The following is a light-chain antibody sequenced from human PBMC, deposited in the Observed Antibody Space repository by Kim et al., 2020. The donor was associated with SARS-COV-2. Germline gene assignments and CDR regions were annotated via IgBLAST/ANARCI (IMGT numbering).Light chain of an antibody. CDR3: QSYDGTYQV. J-gene: IGLJ3*02. CDR2: QDN. CDR1: SGSIASND. Sequence: GKTVTISCGRSSGSIASNDVQWYQQGPGSAPTTVSWQDNQRPSGVPDRLSGSIDRSANSASLTISGLKTEDEADYYCQSYDGTYQVFGGGTKRTVL. V-gene: IGLV6-57*03.